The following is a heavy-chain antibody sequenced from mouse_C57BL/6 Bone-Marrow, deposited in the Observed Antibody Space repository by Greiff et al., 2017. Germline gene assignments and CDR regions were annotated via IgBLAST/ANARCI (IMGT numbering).Heavy chain of an antibody. CDR2: IYPGGGYT. CDR3: ARLGGYYAMDY. V-gene: IGHV1-63*01. J-gene: IGHJ4*01. CDR1: GYTFTNYW. Sequence: QVQLKQSGAELVRPGTSVKMSCKASGYTFTNYWIGWAKQRPGHGLEWIGDIYPGGGYTNYNEKFKGKATLTADKSSSTAYMQFSSLTSEDSAIYYCARLGGYYAMDYWGQGTSVTVSS.